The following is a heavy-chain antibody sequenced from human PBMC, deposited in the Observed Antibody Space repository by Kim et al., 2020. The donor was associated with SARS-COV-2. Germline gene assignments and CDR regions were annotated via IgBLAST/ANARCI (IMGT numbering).Heavy chain of an antibody. V-gene: IGHV1-8*01. CDR3: ARRRTAGMVRGHYGMDV. Sequence: ASVKVSCKASGYTFTSYDINWVRQATGQGLEWMGWMNPNSGNTGYAQKFQGRVTMTRNTSISTAYMELSSLRSEDTAVYYCARRRTAGMVRGHYGMDVWGQGTTVTVSS. CDR1: GYTFTSYD. CDR2: MNPNSGNT. J-gene: IGHJ6*02. D-gene: IGHD3-10*01.